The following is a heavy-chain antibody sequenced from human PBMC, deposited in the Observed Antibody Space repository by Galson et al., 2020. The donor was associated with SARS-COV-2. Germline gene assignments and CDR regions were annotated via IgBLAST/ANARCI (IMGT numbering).Heavy chain of an antibody. CDR1: GFTVSANY. Sequence: GGSLRLSCAASGFTVSANYMSWVRQAPGKGLEWASVIYSDGSTSYADSVKGRITISRDTSKNTLYLQMNSLRAEESAVYYCARDRGGGYGLDVWGQGTTVSVSS. D-gene: IGHD3-16*01. J-gene: IGHJ6*02. CDR3: ARDRGGGYGLDV. CDR2: IYSDGST. V-gene: IGHV3-53*01.